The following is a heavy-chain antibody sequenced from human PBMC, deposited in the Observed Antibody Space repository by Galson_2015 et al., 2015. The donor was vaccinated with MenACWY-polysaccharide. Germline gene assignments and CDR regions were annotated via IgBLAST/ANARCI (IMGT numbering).Heavy chain of an antibody. J-gene: IGHJ3*02. CDR1: GFNFRGSG. CDR2: IQSDGSIK. Sequence: SLRLSCAASGFNFRGSGMPWVRQAPGKGLEWVALIQSDGSIKVSADSVKGRFTISRDNSKYTLFLELHSLRAEDTAVYFCAGEGSRIGVHAIEIWGQATMVSASS. D-gene: IGHD6-13*01. CDR3: AGEGSRIGVHAIEI. V-gene: IGHV3-33*05.